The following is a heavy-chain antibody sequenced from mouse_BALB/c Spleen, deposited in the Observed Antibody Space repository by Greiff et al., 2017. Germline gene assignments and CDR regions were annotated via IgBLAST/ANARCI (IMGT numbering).Heavy chain of an antibody. Sequence: EVQRVESGGGLVQPGGSLKLSCAASGFTFSSYAMSWVRQTPEKRLEWVASISSGGSTYYPDSVKGRFTISRDNARNILYLQMSSLRSEDTAMYYCARRLITTVSFDYWGQGTTLTVAS. CDR2: ISSGGST. J-gene: IGHJ2*01. D-gene: IGHD1-1*01. V-gene: IGHV5-6-5*01. CDR3: ARRLITTVSFDY. CDR1: GFTFSSYA.